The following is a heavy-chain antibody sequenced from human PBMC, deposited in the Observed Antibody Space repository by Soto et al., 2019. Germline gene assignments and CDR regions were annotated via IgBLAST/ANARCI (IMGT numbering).Heavy chain of an antibody. CDR2: IYYSGST. CDR3: ARTELMAGYYFDY. Sequence: PSETLSLTCTVSGGSISSSSYYWGWIRQPPGKGLEWIGSIYYSGSTYYNPSLKSRVTISVDTSKNQFSLKLSSVTAADTAVYYCARTELMAGYYFDYWGQGTLVTVSS. CDR1: GGSISSSSYY. D-gene: IGHD6-19*01. V-gene: IGHV4-39*01. J-gene: IGHJ4*02.